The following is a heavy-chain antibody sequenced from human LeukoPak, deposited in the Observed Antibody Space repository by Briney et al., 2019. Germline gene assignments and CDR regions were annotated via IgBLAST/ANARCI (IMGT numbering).Heavy chain of an antibody. CDR3: AREKNPPYYDYVWGSRALDY. CDR1: GYTFTSYG. J-gene: IGHJ4*02. D-gene: IGHD3-16*01. CDR2: ISAYNGNT. Sequence: ASVKVSCKASGYTFTSYGISWVRQAPGQGLEWMGWISAYNGNTNYAQKLQGRVTMTTDTSTSTAYMELRSLRSDDTAVYYCAREKNPPYYDYVWGSRALDYWGQGTLVTVSS. V-gene: IGHV1-18*01.